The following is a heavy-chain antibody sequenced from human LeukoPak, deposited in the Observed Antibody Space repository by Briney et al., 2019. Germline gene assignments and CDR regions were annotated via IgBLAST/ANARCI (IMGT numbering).Heavy chain of an antibody. CDR3: ATNYGGKGYFQH. CDR1: GGSFSGYY. J-gene: IGHJ1*01. CDR2: IYYSGST. Sequence: SETLSLTCAVYGGSFSGYYWSWIRQPPGKGLEWIGYIYYSGSTNYNPSLKSRVTISVDTSKNQFSLKLSSVTAADTAVYYCATNYGGKGYFQHWGQGTLVTVSS. D-gene: IGHD4-23*01. V-gene: IGHV4-59*01.